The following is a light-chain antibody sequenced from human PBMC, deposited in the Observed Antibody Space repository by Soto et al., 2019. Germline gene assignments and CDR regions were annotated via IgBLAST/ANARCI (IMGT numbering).Light chain of an antibody. V-gene: IGKV3-20*01. J-gene: IGKJ1*01. CDR3: QQYDGSPPWT. CDR2: GAS. CDR1: QSVSSTS. Sequence: EIVLTQSPGTLSFSPGERATLSCRASQSVSSTSLAWYQQKPVQAPRRLIYGASNRATGIPDRFSGSGSGTDFTLTISRLEPEDFAVYYCQQYDGSPPWTFGLGTKVEFK.